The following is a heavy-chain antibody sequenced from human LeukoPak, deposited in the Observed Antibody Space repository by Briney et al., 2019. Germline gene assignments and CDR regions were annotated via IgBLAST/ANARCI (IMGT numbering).Heavy chain of an antibody. CDR3: ARQDYYEKSGYYYFDH. D-gene: IGHD3-22*01. V-gene: IGHV4-39*01. CDR2: IYNSGST. J-gene: IGHJ4*02. Sequence: PSDTLSLTCTVSGGSISSSSYFWAWIRQPPGKGLEWIGSIYNSGSTYYNPSLKSRVTVSVDTSKNQLSLKVNSVTAADTAVYYCARQDYYEKSGYYYFDHWGQGTLVTVSS. CDR1: GGSISSSSYF.